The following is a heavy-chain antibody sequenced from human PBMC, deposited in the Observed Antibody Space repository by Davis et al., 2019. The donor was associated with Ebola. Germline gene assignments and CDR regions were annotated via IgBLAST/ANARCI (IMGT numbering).Heavy chain of an antibody. Sequence: ASVKVSCKASGYTFTSYYMHWVRQAPGQGLEWMGIINPSGGSTSYAQKFQGRVTMTRDTSTSTVYMELSSLRSEDTAVYYCARRRFVVVPAARMQYYYGMDVWGQGTTVTVSS. V-gene: IGHV1-46*01. J-gene: IGHJ6*02. CDR1: GYTFTSYY. D-gene: IGHD2-2*01. CDR2: INPSGGST. CDR3: ARRRFVVVPAARMQYYYGMDV.